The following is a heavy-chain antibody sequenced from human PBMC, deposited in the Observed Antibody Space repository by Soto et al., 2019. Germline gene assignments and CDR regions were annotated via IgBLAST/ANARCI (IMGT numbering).Heavy chain of an antibody. V-gene: IGHV4-30-4*01. D-gene: IGHD1-7*01. Sequence: SETLSLTCTVSGGSISSGYYYWIWIPPPPGKGLEGNGYIFDSGSSFYNPSLQSRLTISVSTSNNQFSLRLSSVTAADTAVYYCAREKFSSNWYSGWFDPWGQGTLVTVSS. J-gene: IGHJ5*02. CDR2: IFDSGSS. CDR3: AREKFSSNWYSGWFDP. CDR1: GGSISSGYYY.